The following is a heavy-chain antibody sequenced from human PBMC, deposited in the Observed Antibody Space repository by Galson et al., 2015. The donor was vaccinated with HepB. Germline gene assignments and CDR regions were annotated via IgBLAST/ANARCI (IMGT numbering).Heavy chain of an antibody. CDR3: ARGRWDHSPFDN. Sequence: SLRLSCAASGFTFSSYWMHWVRQVPGKGLEWVSRINGDGSNTSYADSVKGRFTISRDNAKNTLNLQMNTLRVEDTAVYHCARGRWDHSPFDNWGPGTLVTVSS. J-gene: IGHJ4*02. V-gene: IGHV3-74*01. D-gene: IGHD1-14*01. CDR2: INGDGSNT. CDR1: GFTFSSYW.